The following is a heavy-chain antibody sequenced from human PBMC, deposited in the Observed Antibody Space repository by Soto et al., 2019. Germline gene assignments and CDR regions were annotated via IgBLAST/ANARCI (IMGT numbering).Heavy chain of an antibody. CDR1: GYSFTSTY. V-gene: IGHV1-46*01. D-gene: IGHD2-21*02. CDR3: ALKVVTYYDN. Sequence: QVQLVQSGAEVKKHGASVRISCRASGYSFTSTYVHWVRQAPGQGTEWMGIINPAGGTTYYAQKFQGRLTITSDTSTDTVFMDLNDLTSEDTAVYFCALKVVTYYDNWGQRPRVHVSS. CDR2: INPAGGTT. J-gene: IGHJ4*02.